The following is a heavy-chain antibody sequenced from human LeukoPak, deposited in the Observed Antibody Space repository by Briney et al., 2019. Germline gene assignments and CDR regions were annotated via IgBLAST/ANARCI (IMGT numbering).Heavy chain of an antibody. V-gene: IGHV3-30*04. CDR2: ISYDGSNK. J-gene: IGHJ4*02. Sequence: GGSLRLSCAASGFTFSSYAMSWVRQAPGKGLEWVAVISYDGSNKYYADSVKGRFTISRDNSKNTLYLQMNSLRAEDTAVYYCAREGYYYDSSGSLVGLDYWGQGTLVTVSS. D-gene: IGHD3-22*01. CDR1: GFTFSSYA. CDR3: AREGYYYDSSGSLVGLDY.